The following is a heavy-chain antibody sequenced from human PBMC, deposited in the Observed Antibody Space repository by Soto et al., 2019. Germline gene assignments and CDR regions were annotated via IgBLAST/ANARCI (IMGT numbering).Heavy chain of an antibody. J-gene: IGHJ4*02. Sequence: EVQLVESGGGLVQAGASLRLSCAASGFTFSSHWMHWVRQAPGKGLVWVSRINSDGSSTSYADFVKGRFTISRDNTRNTLYLQMNILRVEDTAVYYCAGTYGALSGFDYWGQGTLVTVSS. V-gene: IGHV3-74*01. D-gene: IGHD4-17*01. CDR1: GFTFSSHW. CDR2: INSDGSST. CDR3: AGTYGALSGFDY.